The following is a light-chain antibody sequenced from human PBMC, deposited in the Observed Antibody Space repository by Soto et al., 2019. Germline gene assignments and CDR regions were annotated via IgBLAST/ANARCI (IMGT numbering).Light chain of an antibody. CDR3: TAYVGNDIWV. CDR2: EVT. CDR1: SSDVGAYKD. Sequence: QSALTQPPSASGSPGQSVTISCTGTSSDVGAYKDVSWYQQYPGKAPKLMIYEVTKRPSGVPDRFSGSKSGDTASLTVPGPQDEAEDYYHSTAYVGNDIWVFGGGTKLTVL. J-gene: IGLJ3*02. V-gene: IGLV2-8*01.